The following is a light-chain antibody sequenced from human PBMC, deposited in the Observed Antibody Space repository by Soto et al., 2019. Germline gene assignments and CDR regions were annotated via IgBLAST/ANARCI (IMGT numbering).Light chain of an antibody. CDR3: ESYAGSNPYV. CDR2: EVV. J-gene: IGLJ1*01. Sequence: SVLTQPPSVSGSPGQSVTISCTGTKNDIGVYDFVSWYQHHPGKAPRLIIYEVVQRPSGVPDRFSGSKSGNTASLTVSGLQAGDEADYFCESYAGSNPYVFGSGTKVTV. CDR1: KNDIGVYDF. V-gene: IGLV2-8*01.